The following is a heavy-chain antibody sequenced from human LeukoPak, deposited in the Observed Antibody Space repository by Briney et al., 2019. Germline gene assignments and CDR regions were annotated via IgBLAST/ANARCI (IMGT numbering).Heavy chain of an antibody. CDR3: ATAGPISGRHNYFDS. J-gene: IGHJ4*02. CDR1: GGSITGSY. V-gene: IGHV4-59*01. Sequence: SETLSLTCTVSGGSITGSYWSWLRQPPGKGLEYIGYIYYSGSTNYNPSLKSRVTISVDTSKNQFSLKLTSVTAADAAVYYCATAGPISGRHNYFDSWGQGTLVTVSS. CDR2: IYYSGST. D-gene: IGHD3-10*01.